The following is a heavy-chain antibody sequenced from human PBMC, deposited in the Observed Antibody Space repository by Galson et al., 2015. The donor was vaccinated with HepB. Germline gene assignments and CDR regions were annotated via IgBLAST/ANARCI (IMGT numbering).Heavy chain of an antibody. D-gene: IGHD3-3*01. Sequence: SLRLSCAASGFTFSDYYMSWIRQAPGKGLEWVSYISSSSSYTNYADSVKGRFTISRDNAKNSLYLQMNSLRAEDTAVYYCAREGGIYDFWSGVTPPSSSYYYYMDVWGKGTTVTVSS. CDR2: ISSSSSYT. V-gene: IGHV3-11*06. CDR1: GFTFSDYY. J-gene: IGHJ6*03. CDR3: AREGGIYDFWSGVTPPSSSYYYYMDV.